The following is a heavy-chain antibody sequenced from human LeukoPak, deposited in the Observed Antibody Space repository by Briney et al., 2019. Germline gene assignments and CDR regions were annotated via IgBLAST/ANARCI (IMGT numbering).Heavy chain of an antibody. V-gene: IGHV3-30*02. J-gene: IGHJ4*02. CDR1: GFTFSSYG. CDR3: AKDVTYYYDSSGPGGYFDY. D-gene: IGHD3-22*01. Sequence: GGSLRLSCAASGFTFSSYGMHWVRQAPGKGLEWVAFIRYDGSNKYYADSVKGRFTISRDNSKNTLYLQMNSLRAEDTAVYYCAKDVTYYYDSSGPGGYFDYWGQGTVVTVSS. CDR2: IRYDGSNK.